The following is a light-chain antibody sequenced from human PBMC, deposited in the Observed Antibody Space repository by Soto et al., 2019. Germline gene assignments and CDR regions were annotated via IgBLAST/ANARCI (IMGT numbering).Light chain of an antibody. CDR1: SSNIGSNY. Sequence: QSVLTQPPSASGTPGQRVTISCSGSSSNIGSNYVYWYQQLPGTAPKLLIYRNNQRPSGVPDRFSGSKSGTSASLAISGLLSEDEADYYCAAWDASLSGPVFGGGTKVTVL. J-gene: IGLJ2*01. CDR2: RNN. CDR3: AAWDASLSGPV. V-gene: IGLV1-47*01.